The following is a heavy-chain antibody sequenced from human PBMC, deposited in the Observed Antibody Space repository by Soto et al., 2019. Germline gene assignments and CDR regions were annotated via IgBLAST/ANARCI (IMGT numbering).Heavy chain of an antibody. CDR2: IYYSGST. V-gene: IGHV4-30-4*01. CDR3: AREGAPYDILTAD. Sequence: QVQLQESGPGLVKPSQTLSLTCTVSGGSISSGDYYWSWIRQPPGKGLEWIGYIYYSGSTYYNPSLKSRVTISVDTSKNQFSLKLSSVTAADTAVSYCAREGAPYDILTADWGQGTLVTVSS. D-gene: IGHD3-9*01. J-gene: IGHJ4*02. CDR1: GGSISSGDYY.